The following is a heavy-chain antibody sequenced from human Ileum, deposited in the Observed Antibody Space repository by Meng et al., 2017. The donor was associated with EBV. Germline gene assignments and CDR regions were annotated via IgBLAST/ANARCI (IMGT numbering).Heavy chain of an antibody. V-gene: IGHV2-5*02. CDR1: GLSLSISGVG. CDR2: IYWDDDK. J-gene: IGHJ4*01. Sequence: QITLKESGPTLVKPXXXXTLXXPXSGLSLSISGVGVGWIRQPPGKALEWLALIYWDDDKRYSPSLKSRLTITKDTSKNQVVLTMTNMDPVDTATYYCTHRPMTSAYYYFDYWGQGTLVTVSS. CDR3: THRPMTSAYYYFDY. D-gene: IGHD3-22*01.